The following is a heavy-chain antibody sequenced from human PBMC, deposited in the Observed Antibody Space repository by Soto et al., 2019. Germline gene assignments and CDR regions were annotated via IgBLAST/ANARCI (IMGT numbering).Heavy chain of an antibody. CDR2: VNPSGGSA. Sequence: QVQLMQSGAEVKKPGASVKVSCKTSGYIFTAYSMHWVRQAPGQGLEWMGVVNPSGGSAHYAQSFEGRVTLTRDTSTSTFYMELSSLRSEDTAVYYCARGHGVIIGAMDVWGQGTAVTVSS. V-gene: IGHV1-46*01. CDR3: ARGHGVIIGAMDV. D-gene: IGHD3-3*01. J-gene: IGHJ6*02. CDR1: GYIFTAYS.